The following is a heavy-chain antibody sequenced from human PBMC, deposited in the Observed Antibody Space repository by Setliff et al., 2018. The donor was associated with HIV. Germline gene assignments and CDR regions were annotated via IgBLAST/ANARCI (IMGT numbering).Heavy chain of an antibody. CDR1: GVSINTYY. D-gene: IGHD3-22*01. CDR3: ARTRYCYDSSARYWVIDY. J-gene: IGHJ4*02. Sequence: SETLSLTCSVSGVSINTYYWSWIRQPPGKGLEWFGYIYNGGNTNYNPSLESRVSMSLDTSKNQFSLNLTSVTAADTAAYCCARTRYCYDSSARYWVIDYWGPGTLVTVS. CDR2: IYNGGNT. V-gene: IGHV4-59*01.